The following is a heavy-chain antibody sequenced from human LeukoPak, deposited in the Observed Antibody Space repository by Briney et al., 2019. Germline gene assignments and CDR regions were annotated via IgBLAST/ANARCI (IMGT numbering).Heavy chain of an antibody. D-gene: IGHD3-16*02. V-gene: IGHV3-7*01. J-gene: IGHJ4*02. CDR1: GFTFSSYW. Sequence: PGGSLRLSCAASGFTFSSYWMSWVRQAPGKGLEWVANIKQDGSEKYYVDSVKGRFTISRDNAKNSLYLQMNSLRAEDTAVYYCAREGGFYDYVWGSYRPAASFDYWGQGTLVTVSS. CDR3: AREGGFYDYVWGSYRPAASFDY. CDR2: IKQDGSEK.